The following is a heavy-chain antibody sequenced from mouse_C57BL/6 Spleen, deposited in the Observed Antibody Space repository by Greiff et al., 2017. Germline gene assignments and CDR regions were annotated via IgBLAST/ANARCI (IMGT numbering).Heavy chain of an antibody. CDR2: INPNNGGT. CDR3: AAYYEIAY. D-gene: IGHD2-10*01. Sequence: VQLQQSGPELVKPGASVKISCKASGYTFTDYYMNWVKQSHGKSLEWIGDINPNNGGTSYNQKFKGKATLTVDKSSSTAYMELRSLTSEDSAVYYCAAYYEIAYWGQGTLVTVSA. CDR1: GYTFTDYY. J-gene: IGHJ3*01. V-gene: IGHV1-26*01.